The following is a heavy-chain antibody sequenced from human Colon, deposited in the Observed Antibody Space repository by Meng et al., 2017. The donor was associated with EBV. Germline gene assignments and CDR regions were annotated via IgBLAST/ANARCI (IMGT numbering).Heavy chain of an antibody. J-gene: IGHJ4*02. CDR3: ASFDHIPRRNYFDY. CDR2: IHHSGSA. V-gene: IGHV4-30-4*01. D-gene: IGHD2-21*01. CDR1: CGSMSSGNYY. Sequence: QVQLPESGPGLVGPSQTLSLTCTVACGSMSSGNYYWIWIRQPPGKGLEWIGYIHHSGSAYYNPSLKSRVSISVDTSKSQFSLNLNSMTAADTAVYYCASFDHIPRRNYFDYWGQGTLVTVSS.